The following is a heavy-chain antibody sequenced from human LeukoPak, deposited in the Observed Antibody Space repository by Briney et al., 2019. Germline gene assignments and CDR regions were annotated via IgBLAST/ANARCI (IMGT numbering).Heavy chain of an antibody. J-gene: IGHJ4*02. Sequence: GGSLRLSCAASGFTFSSYWMSWVREAPGKGLEGVANIKQDGSEKYYVDSVKGRFTISRDNAKNSLYLQMNSLRAEDTAVYYGARRPVVHYYDSSGYHVYWGQGTLVTVSS. CDR2: IKQDGSEK. V-gene: IGHV3-7*01. CDR3: ARRPVVHYYDSSGYHVY. D-gene: IGHD3-22*01. CDR1: GFTFSSYW.